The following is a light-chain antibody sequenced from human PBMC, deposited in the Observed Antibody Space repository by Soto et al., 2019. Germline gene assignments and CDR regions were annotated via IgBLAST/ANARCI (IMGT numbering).Light chain of an antibody. Sequence: DIQMTQSPSTLSASVGDRVTISCRASETVNVWFAWYQQKPGKAPKLLSYKASSLEAGVPSRFSASGSGTELTLTISSLQPDDFATYYCQQYNSYPYTFGQGTKVEVK. CDR3: QQYNSYPYT. J-gene: IGKJ2*01. CDR1: ETVNVW. CDR2: KAS. V-gene: IGKV1-5*03.